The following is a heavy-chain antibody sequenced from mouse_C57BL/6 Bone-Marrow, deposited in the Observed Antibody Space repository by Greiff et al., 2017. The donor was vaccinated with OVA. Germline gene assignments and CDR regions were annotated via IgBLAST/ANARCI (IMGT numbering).Heavy chain of an antibody. CDR2: IDPSDSYT. CDR3: APSYYYASSPYFDV. V-gene: IGHV1-69*01. Sequence: QVQLQQPGAELVMPGASVKLSCKASGYTFTSYWMHWVKQRPGQGLEWIGEIDPSDSYTNYNQKFKGKSTLTVDKSSSTAYMQLSSLTSEDSAVYYCAPSYYYASSPYFDVWGTGTTVTVSS. J-gene: IGHJ1*03. D-gene: IGHD1-1*01. CDR1: GYTFTSYW.